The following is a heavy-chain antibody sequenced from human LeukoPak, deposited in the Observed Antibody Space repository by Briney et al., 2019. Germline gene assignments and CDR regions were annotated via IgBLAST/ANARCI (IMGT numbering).Heavy chain of an antibody. J-gene: IGHJ4*02. D-gene: IGHD3-22*01. CDR3: ARQVYDSSGYLYYFDY. V-gene: IGHV4-30-2*01. Sequence: SQTLSLTCAVSGGSISSGGYSWSWIRQPPGKGLEWIGYIYHSGSTYYNPSLKSRVTISVDRSKNQFSLKLSSVTAADTAVYYCARQVYDSSGYLYYFDYWGQGTLVTVSS. CDR1: GGSISSGGYS. CDR2: IYHSGST.